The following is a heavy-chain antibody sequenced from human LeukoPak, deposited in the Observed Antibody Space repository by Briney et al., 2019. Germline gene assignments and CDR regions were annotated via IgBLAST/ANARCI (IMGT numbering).Heavy chain of an antibody. Sequence: KSSETLSLTCTVSGGSISSSSYYWGWIRQPPEKGLEWIGRIYASGSTNYNPSLKRRVTMSVDTSKNQFSLKLSSVTAADTAVYYCAGTVAGTGYYYYMDVWGKGTTVTISS. CDR2: IYASGST. CDR3: AGTVAGTGYYYYMDV. J-gene: IGHJ6*03. CDR1: GGSISSSSYY. D-gene: IGHD6-19*01. V-gene: IGHV4-39*07.